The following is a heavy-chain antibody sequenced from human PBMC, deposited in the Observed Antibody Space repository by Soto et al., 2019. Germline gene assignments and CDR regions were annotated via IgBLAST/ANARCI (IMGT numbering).Heavy chain of an antibody. CDR1: GFTVSDKKY. D-gene: IGHD1-1*01. Sequence: PGGSLRLSCAAFGFTVSDKKYVAWVRQAPGKGLEWVSTLYDLDGTYYADSVKGRFTTSSDSSRTTVYLQMSSLRPDDTAVYPCANWNLQEHAYDIWGQGTMVTVSS. CDR2: LYDLDGT. V-gene: IGHV3-53*01. CDR3: ANWNLQEHAYDI. J-gene: IGHJ3*02.